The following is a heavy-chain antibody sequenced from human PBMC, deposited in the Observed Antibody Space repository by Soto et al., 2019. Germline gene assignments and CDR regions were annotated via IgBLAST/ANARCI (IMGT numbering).Heavy chain of an antibody. CDR3: TRGYGDYVRDY. J-gene: IGHJ4*02. D-gene: IGHD4-17*01. CDR2: IRSKANNYAT. V-gene: IGHV3-73*01. Sequence: EVQLVESGGGLVQPGESQKLSCAVSGFTFSGSAMHWVRQASGKGLEWVGRIRSKANNYATAYTASVKGRFTISRDDSKNTAYLQMNSLKSEDTAVYCCTRGYGDYVRDYWGQGTLVTVSS. CDR1: GFTFSGSA.